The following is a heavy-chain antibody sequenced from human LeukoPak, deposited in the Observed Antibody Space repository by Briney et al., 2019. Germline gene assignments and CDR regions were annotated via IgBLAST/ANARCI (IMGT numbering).Heavy chain of an antibody. Sequence: GASVKVSCKASGYTFTSYYMHWVRQAPGQGLEWMGIINPSGGSTSYAHKFQGRVTMTRDTSTSTVYMELTSLKSEDTAVYNCARCPTTRVGDYPDYWGQGTLVTVSS. J-gene: IGHJ4*02. D-gene: IGHD1-26*01. CDR1: GYTFTSYY. CDR3: ARCPTTRVGDYPDY. V-gene: IGHV1-46*01. CDR2: INPSGGST.